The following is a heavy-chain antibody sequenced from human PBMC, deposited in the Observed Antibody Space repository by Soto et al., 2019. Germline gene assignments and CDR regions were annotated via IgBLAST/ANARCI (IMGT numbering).Heavy chain of an antibody. J-gene: IGHJ4*02. CDR1: GGSISSGGYY. D-gene: IGHD1-1*01. V-gene: IGHV4-31*03. Sequence: PSESLSLTCTVSGGSISSGGYYWSWIRQHPGKGLEWIGYIYYSGSTYYNPSLKSRVTISVDTSKNQFSLKLSSVTAADTAVYYCARGSAQNWKFDYWGQGTLVTVSS. CDR2: IYYSGST. CDR3: ARGSAQNWKFDY.